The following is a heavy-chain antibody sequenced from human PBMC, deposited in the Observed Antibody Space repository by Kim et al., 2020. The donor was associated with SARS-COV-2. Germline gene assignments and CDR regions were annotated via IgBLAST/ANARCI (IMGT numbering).Heavy chain of an antibody. CDR2: ISYDGSNK. CDR3: ARDPLYCSGGSCYSDRGYYGMDV. D-gene: IGHD2-15*01. CDR1: GFTFSSYA. Sequence: GGSLRLSCAASGFTFSSYAMHWVRQAPGKGLEWVAVISYDGSNKYYADSVKGRFTISRDNSKNTLYLQMNSLRAEDTAVYYCARDPLYCSGGSCYSDRGYYGMDVWGQGTTVTVSS. J-gene: IGHJ6*02. V-gene: IGHV3-30*04.